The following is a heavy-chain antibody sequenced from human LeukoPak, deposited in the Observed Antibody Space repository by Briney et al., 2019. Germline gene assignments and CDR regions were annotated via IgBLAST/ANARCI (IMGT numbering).Heavy chain of an antibody. V-gene: IGHV4-4*02. CDR2: IYHSGST. Sequence: SETLSLTCAVSGGSISNSNWWSWVRPPPGKGLEWIGEIYHSGSTNYNPSLKSRVTMSVDKSKNQFSLKLSSVAAADTAVYYCARDPGGYSGYGRGYYFDFWGQGTLVTVSS. D-gene: IGHD5-12*01. CDR1: GGSISNSNW. CDR3: ARDPGGYSGYGRGYYFDF. J-gene: IGHJ4*02.